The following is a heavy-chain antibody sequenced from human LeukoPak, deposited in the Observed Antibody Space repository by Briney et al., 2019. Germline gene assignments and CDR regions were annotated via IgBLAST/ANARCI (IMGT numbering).Heavy chain of an antibody. V-gene: IGHV4-38-2*02. J-gene: IGHJ2*01. Sequence: PSETLSLTCTVSGYSISSGYYWGWIRQPPGKGLEWIESMYHSGSTYYTPSLKSRVTMSVDTSKNQFSLKLSSVTAADTAVYYCARDRGDYVSSPYWYFDLWGRGTLVTVSS. CDR1: GYSISSGYY. CDR3: ARDRGDYVSSPYWYFDL. D-gene: IGHD4-17*01. CDR2: MYHSGST.